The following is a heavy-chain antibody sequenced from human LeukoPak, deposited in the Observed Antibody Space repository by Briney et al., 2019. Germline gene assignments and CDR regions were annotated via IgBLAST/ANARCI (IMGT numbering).Heavy chain of an antibody. CDR2: VYYSGSS. V-gene: IGHV4-39*07. CDR3: ARQSFAPFQVGPETPIES. J-gene: IGHJ4*02. Sequence: SETLSLTCTVSGDSITSNSFYWGWVRQPPGKGLEWIGSVYYSGSSYSNPSLKNRVTISVDTPKNQFSLKVTSVTAADTAVYYCARQSFAPFQVGPETPIESWGQGTLVTVSS. D-gene: IGHD1-26*01. CDR1: GDSITSNSFY.